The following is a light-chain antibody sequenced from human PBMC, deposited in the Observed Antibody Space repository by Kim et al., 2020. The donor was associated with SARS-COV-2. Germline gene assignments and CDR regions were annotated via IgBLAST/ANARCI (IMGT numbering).Light chain of an antibody. CDR2: GKN. CDR3: NSRDSSPNHQV. CDR1: SLRSSY. Sequence: SSELTQDPAVSVALGQTVRITCQGDSLRSSYASWYQQKPGQAPVLVIYGKNNRPSGIPDRFSGSSSGNTASLTITGAQAEDEADYYCNSRDSSPNHQVFG. V-gene: IGLV3-19*01. J-gene: IGLJ3*02.